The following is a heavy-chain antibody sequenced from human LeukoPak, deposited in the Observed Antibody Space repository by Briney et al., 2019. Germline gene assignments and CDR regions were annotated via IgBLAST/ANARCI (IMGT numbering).Heavy chain of an antibody. CDR2: IYTSGST. V-gene: IGHV4-4*07. CDR1: GGSISSYY. Sequence: SETLSLTCTASGGSISSYYWSWIRQPAGKGLEWIGRIYTSGSTNYNPSLKSRVTISVDKSKNQFSLKLSSVTAADTAVYYCARGDFWCGYNYYMCVWGNRITVTFSS. CDR3: ARGDFWCGYNYYMCV. D-gene: IGHD3-3*01. J-gene: IGHJ6*03.